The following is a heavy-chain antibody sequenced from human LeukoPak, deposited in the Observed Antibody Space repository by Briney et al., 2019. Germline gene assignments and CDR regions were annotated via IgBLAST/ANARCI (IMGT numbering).Heavy chain of an antibody. Sequence: SETLSLTCAVYGGSFSGYYWSWIRQPPGKGLEWIGEINHSGSTNYNPSLKSRVPISVDTSKNQFSLKLSSVTAADTAVYYCASRKPGYSSSWYYYWGQGTLVTVSS. CDR3: ASRKPGYSSSWYYY. CDR1: GGSFSGYY. J-gene: IGHJ4*02. CDR2: INHSGST. V-gene: IGHV4-34*01. D-gene: IGHD6-13*01.